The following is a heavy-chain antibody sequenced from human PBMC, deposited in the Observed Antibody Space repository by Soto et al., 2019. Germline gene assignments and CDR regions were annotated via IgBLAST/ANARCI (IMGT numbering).Heavy chain of an antibody. CDR1: GFTFSSYG. CDR3: AKSRFGEGEFDY. D-gene: IGHD3-10*01. CDR2: ISYDGSNK. V-gene: IGHV3-30*18. Sequence: QVPLVESGGGVVQPGRSLRLSCAASGFTFSSYGMHWVRQAPGKGLEWVAVISYDGSNKYYADSVKGRFTISRDNSKNTLYLQMNSLRAEDTAVYYCAKSRFGEGEFDYWGQGTLVTVSS. J-gene: IGHJ4*02.